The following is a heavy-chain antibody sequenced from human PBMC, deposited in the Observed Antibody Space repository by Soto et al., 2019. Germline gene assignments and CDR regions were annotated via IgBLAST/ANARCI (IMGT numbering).Heavy chain of an antibody. V-gene: IGHV1-69*02. CDR2: IIPILGIA. CDR3: AGGRGYCSGGSCYPKLFYYYDYMDV. J-gene: IGHJ6*03. Sequence: QVQLVQSGAEVKKPGSSVKVSCKASGGTFSSYTISWVRQAPGQGLEWMGRIIPILGIANYAQKFQGRVTITADKSTSTAYMELSSLRSDDTAVYYCAGGRGYCSGGSCYPKLFYYYDYMDVWGKGTTVTVSS. CDR1: GGTFSSYT. D-gene: IGHD2-15*01.